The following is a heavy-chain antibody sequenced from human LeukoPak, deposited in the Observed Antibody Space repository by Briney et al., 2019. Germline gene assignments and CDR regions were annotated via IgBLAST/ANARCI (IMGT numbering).Heavy chain of an antibody. Sequence: GGSLRLSCAASGLTVRSNYMNWVRQAPGKGLEWVSVIYSGGSTYYADSVKGRFTISRDNSKNTLYLQMNSLRAEDTAVYYCARGQNIPAWGQGTLVTVSS. CDR1: GLTVRSNY. J-gene: IGHJ4*02. CDR2: IYSGGST. V-gene: IGHV3-53*01. D-gene: IGHD1/OR15-1a*01. CDR3: ARGQNIPA.